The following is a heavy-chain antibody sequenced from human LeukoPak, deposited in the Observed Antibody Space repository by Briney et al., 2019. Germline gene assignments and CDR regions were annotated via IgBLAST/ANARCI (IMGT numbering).Heavy chain of an antibody. D-gene: IGHD3-10*01. CDR3: AREAPIFDSGTYYKSLDY. J-gene: IGHJ4*02. CDR2: IYHSGKS. V-gene: IGHV4-38-2*02. Sequence: SETLSLTCTVSGFSISSGYYWDWIRQPPGKGLEWIASIYHSGKSYYNPSLKSRVTISIDTSKNQFSLELRSVTAADTAVYYCAREAPIFDSGTYYKSLDYWGQGALVTVSS. CDR1: GFSISSGYY.